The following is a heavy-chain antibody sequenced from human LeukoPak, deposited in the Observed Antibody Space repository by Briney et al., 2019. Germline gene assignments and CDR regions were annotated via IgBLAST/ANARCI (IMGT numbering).Heavy chain of an antibody. CDR3: ARLRDSTGYHFDY. J-gene: IGHJ4*02. D-gene: IGHD3-22*01. Sequence: SETLSLTCTVSGGSISSSGYYWGWIRQPPGKGLEWIGIINYSGSTYYNPSLKSRVTISVDTSKNQFSLKLSSVTAADTAVYYCARLRDSTGYHFDYWGQGTLVTVSS. CDR1: GGSISSSGYY. V-gene: IGHV4-39*07. CDR2: INYSGST.